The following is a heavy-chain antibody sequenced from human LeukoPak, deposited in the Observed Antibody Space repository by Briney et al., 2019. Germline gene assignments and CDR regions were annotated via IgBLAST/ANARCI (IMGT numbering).Heavy chain of an antibody. V-gene: IGHV3-23*01. CDR2: ISGSGGST. J-gene: IGHJ3*02. D-gene: IGHD3-22*01. CDR3: AKESYDSSGYYYVEFGAFDI. CDR1: GFTFSSYG. Sequence: PGGSLRLSCAASGFTFSSYGMSWVRQAPGKGLERVSAISGSGGSTYYADSVKGWFTISRDNSKNTLYLQMNSLRAEDTAVYYCAKESYDSSGYYYVEFGAFDIWGQGTMVTVSS.